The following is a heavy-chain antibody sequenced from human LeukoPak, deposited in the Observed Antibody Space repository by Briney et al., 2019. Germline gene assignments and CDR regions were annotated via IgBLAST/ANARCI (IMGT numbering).Heavy chain of an antibody. Sequence: GGSLRLSCAASGFTVSSNYMSWVRQAPGKGLEWVSSISSSSSYIYYADSVKGRFTISRDNAKNSLYLQMNSLRAEDTAVYYCARDLLRSETAMAPHWGQGTLVTVSS. CDR3: ARDLLRSETAMAPH. CDR2: ISSSSSYI. V-gene: IGHV3-21*01. D-gene: IGHD5-18*01. CDR1: GFTVSSNY. J-gene: IGHJ4*02.